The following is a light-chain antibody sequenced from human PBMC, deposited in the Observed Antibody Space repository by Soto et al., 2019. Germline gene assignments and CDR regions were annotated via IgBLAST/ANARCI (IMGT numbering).Light chain of an antibody. Sequence: DIQMTQSPSTLSASVGGRVTITCRASQSISSWLAWYQQKPGKAPKLLIYKASSLETGVPSRFSGSGSGTEFTLTISSLQPDDFATYYCQQYTSYYTFGQGTKLEIK. V-gene: IGKV1-5*03. J-gene: IGKJ2*01. CDR3: QQYTSYYT. CDR2: KAS. CDR1: QSISSW.